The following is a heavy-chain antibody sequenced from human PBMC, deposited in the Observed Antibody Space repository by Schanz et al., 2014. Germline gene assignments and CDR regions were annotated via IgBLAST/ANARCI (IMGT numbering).Heavy chain of an antibody. J-gene: IGHJ4*02. Sequence: QEQLVQSGAEVRKPGASVKVSCKASGYTFSDSYVHWVRQAPGQGLEWMGWINPDSGDTNFAQKFQGWVTMTRDKSITTAYMELSRLTSDDTAIYYCARDDRFLEWSLLDYWGQGTLVTVSS. CDR1: GYTFSDSY. D-gene: IGHD3-3*01. CDR2: INPDSGDT. CDR3: ARDDRFLEWSLLDY. V-gene: IGHV1-2*04.